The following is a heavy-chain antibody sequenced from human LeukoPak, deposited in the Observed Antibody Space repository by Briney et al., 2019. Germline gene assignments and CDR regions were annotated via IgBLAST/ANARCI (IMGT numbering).Heavy chain of an antibody. J-gene: IGHJ4*02. CDR1: GGSIGSSSYY. V-gene: IGHV4-39*07. CDR3: ARVQLWVTD. D-gene: IGHD5-18*01. CDR2: IYHSGST. Sequence: SETLSLTCTVSGGSIGSSSYYWGWIRQPPGKGLEWIGEIYHSGSTNYNPSLKSRVTISVDKSKNQFSLKLSSVTAADTAVYYCARVQLWVTDWGQGTLVTVSS.